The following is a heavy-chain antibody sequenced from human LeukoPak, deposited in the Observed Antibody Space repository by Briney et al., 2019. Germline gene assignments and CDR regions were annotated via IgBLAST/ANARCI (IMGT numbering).Heavy chain of an antibody. CDR2: IIPIFGTA. D-gene: IGHD3-3*01. J-gene: IGHJ4*02. Sequence: SVKVSCKASGGTFSSYAISWVRQAPGQGLEWMGGIIPIFGTANYAQKFQGRVTITTDESTSTAYMELSSLRSEDTAVYYCASRHYDFWSGYYSLDYWGQGTLVTVSS. CDR1: GGTFSSYA. V-gene: IGHV1-69*05. CDR3: ASRHYDFWSGYYSLDY.